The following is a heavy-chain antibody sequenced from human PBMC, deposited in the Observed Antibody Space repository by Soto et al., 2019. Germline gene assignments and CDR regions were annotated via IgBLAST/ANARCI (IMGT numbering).Heavy chain of an antibody. CDR2: ISSSSTI. J-gene: IGHJ4*02. V-gene: IGHV3-48*01. CDR1: GFTFSSYS. Sequence: PGGSLRLSCAASGFTFSSYSMNWVRQAPGKGLEWVSYISSSSTIYYADSVKGRFTISRDNAKNSLYLQMNSLRAEDTAVYYCARDRGYDFWSGYSYWGQGTLVTVSS. D-gene: IGHD3-3*01. CDR3: ARDRGYDFWSGYSY.